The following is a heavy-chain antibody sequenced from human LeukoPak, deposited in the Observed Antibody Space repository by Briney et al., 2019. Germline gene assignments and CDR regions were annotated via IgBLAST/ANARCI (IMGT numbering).Heavy chain of an antibody. J-gene: IGHJ6*02. D-gene: IGHD3-16*01. CDR2: IIPIFGTA. Sequence: AASVTVSCTASGNSISNYAVSWVRQAPGQRFEWMGGIIPIFGTADYAQKFQGRVTITADQSTSTTYMALSSLKSEDTATYYCTTRACHAGGCSSSFYYYYGLHFWGQGTTVSVSS. V-gene: IGHV1-69*13. CDR1: GNSISNYA. CDR3: TTRACHAGGCSSSFYYYYGLHF.